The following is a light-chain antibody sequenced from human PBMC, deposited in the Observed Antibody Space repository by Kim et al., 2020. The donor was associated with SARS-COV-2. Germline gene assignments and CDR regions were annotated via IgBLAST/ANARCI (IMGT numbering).Light chain of an antibody. CDR2: DND. J-gene: IGLJ1*01. Sequence: QSVLTQPPSVSAAPGQKVTISCSGTSSNIGKNYVSWYHQLPGTAPKLLIYDNDKRPSGIPDRFSGSKSGTSASLGITVLQTGDEADYYCGAWDTSLTAGVFGTGTKVTVL. V-gene: IGLV1-51*01. CDR3: GAWDTSLTAGV. CDR1: SSNIGKNY.